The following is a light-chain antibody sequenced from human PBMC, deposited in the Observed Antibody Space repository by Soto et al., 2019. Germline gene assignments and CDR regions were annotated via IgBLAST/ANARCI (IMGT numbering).Light chain of an antibody. V-gene: IGKV3-20*01. CDR2: GAS. Sequence: EILLTQYPGTLSLSPGERATLSWGASQSVSSRYLDWYQKKPGQPPRLLIYGASSRATGIPDRLSGSGYGTDLTITTSRMENEDFEVFYCRHYDSLTITFGQGTRLEIK. CDR1: QSVSSRY. J-gene: IGKJ5*01. CDR3: RHYDSLTIT.